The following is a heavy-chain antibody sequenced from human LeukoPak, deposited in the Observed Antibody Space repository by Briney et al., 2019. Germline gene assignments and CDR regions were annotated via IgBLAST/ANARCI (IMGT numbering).Heavy chain of an antibody. CDR3: ARRLGGSGSYYY. Sequence: SETLSLTCTVSGGSISSSSFFWGWIRQPSGKGLEWIGTIYYSGTTYYNPSLTSRVTISVDTSKNQFSLKLRSVTAADTAVYYCARRLGGSGSYYYWGQGTLVTVSS. V-gene: IGHV4-39*01. D-gene: IGHD3-10*01. J-gene: IGHJ4*02. CDR1: GGSISSSSFF. CDR2: IYYSGTT.